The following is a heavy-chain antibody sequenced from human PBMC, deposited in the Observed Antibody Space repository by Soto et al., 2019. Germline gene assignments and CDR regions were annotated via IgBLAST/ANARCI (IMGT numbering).Heavy chain of an antibody. D-gene: IGHD3-22*01. CDR1: GFSFNLSGMS. V-gene: IGHV2-5*02. CDR3: AQSQADSSGYYRQFAF. Sequence: QITLKESSPTLVKPTQTLTLTCTFSGFSFNLSGMSVGWIRQPPGKGLEWLALIYWDDEKRYSPSLKSRLAIPKDASRNQVLLTMTNLDPVDTATYYCAQSQADSSGYYRQFAFWGQGTRVTVSA. J-gene: IGHJ4*02. CDR2: IYWDDEK.